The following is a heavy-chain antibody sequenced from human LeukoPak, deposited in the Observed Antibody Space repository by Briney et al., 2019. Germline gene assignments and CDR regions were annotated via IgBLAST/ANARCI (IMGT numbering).Heavy chain of an antibody. J-gene: IGHJ6*03. CDR3: ASNTAMDSYYYYMDV. CDR1: GSTFSSYE. V-gene: IGHV3-48*03. Sequence: GGSLRLSCAASGSTFSSYEMNWVRQAPGRGLEWVSYISSSGSTIYYADSVKGRFTISRDNAKNSLYLQMNSLRAEDTAVYYCASNTAMDSYYYYMDVWGKGTTVTVSS. CDR2: ISSSGSTI. D-gene: IGHD5-18*01.